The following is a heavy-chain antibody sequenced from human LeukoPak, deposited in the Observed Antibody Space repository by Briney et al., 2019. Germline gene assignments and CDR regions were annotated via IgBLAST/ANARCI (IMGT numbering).Heavy chain of an antibody. CDR1: GFTFTNAW. CDR2: IKNKAHGGTV. J-gene: IGHJ4*02. D-gene: IGHD1-26*01. V-gene: IGHV3-15*01. CDR3: TTFHQASTGRYYGLFDN. Sequence: PGGSLRLSCAASGFTFTNAWMSWVRQAPGKGLEWVGRIKNKAHGGTVEYAAPAKGRFTISRDDSANTLSLQMDSLQTEDTGVYYCTTFHQASTGRYYGLFDNWGQGTPVTVSS.